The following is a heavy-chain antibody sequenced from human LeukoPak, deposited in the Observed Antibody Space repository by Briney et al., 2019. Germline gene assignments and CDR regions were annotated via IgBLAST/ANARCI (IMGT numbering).Heavy chain of an antibody. J-gene: IGHJ1*01. D-gene: IGHD1-26*01. CDR3: AISGSYLGYFQH. V-gene: IGHV4-34*01. CDR2: INHSGST. Sequence: SETLSLTXAVYGGSFSGYYWSWIRQPPGKGLEWIGEINHSGSTNYNPSLKSRVTISVDTSKNQFSLKLSSVTAADTAVYYCAISGSYLGYFQHWGQGTLVTVSS. CDR1: GGSFSGYY.